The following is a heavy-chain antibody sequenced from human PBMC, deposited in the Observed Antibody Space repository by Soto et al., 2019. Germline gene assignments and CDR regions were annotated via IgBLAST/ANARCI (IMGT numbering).Heavy chain of an antibody. V-gene: IGHV3-30*18. Sequence: QVQLVESGGGVVQPGRSLRLSCAASGFTFSSYGMHWVRQAPGKGLEWVAVISYDGSDKYYADSVKGRFTISRDNSKNTLYLQMNSLRAEDTAVYYCAKDGWQWLLGYYFDYWGQGTLVTVSS. CDR2: ISYDGSDK. D-gene: IGHD6-19*01. CDR3: AKDGWQWLLGYYFDY. CDR1: GFTFSSYG. J-gene: IGHJ4*02.